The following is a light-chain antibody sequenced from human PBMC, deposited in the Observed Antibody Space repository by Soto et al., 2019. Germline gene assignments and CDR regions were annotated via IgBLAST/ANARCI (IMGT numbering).Light chain of an antibody. CDR2: KPS. CDR1: QSIVGW. J-gene: IGKJ1*01. V-gene: IGKV1-5*03. CDR3: QQYNDYGSWT. Sequence: DIQMTQSPSNLSASVGDRVTITCRASQSIVGWLAWYQQKPGKATKLLIYKPSTLESGVPSRFSGSESGTEFTRTISSLQPDDFATYYCQQYNDYGSWTFGQGTKVEIK.